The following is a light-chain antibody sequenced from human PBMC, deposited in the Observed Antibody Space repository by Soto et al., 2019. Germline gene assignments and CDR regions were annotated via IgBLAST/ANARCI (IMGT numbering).Light chain of an antibody. V-gene: IGKV3-15*01. Sequence: EIVLTQSPATLSLSPVEIATHYCGASQSVSTNYLAWYQQKPGQAPRLLLSRASPRATGFPSRFSGSGSGTEFTLTISSLQSEDSAVYYCQHYNNWPYTFGPGTKVDIK. J-gene: IGKJ2*01. CDR2: RAS. CDR3: QHYNNWPYT. CDR1: QSVSTN.